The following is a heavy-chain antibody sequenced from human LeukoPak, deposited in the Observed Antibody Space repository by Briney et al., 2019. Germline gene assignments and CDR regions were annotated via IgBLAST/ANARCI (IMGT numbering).Heavy chain of an antibody. Sequence: GASVKVSCKASGYTFTCYGISWVRQAPGQGVEWMGWISAYNGNTKYAQKLQDRVTMTTETSTSTAYMELRSLRSDDTAVYYCARGGGAGRYYYYYMDVWGKGTTVTVSS. CDR1: GYTFTCYG. J-gene: IGHJ6*03. CDR2: ISAYNGNT. CDR3: ARGGGAGRYYYYYMDV. V-gene: IGHV1-18*01. D-gene: IGHD3-16*01.